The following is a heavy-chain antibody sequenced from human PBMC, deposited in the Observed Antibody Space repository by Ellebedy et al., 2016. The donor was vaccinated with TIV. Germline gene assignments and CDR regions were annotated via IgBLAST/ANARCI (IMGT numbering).Heavy chain of an antibody. CDR3: ARGFRYGSGRWPLDY. CDR2: INAGNGNT. CDR1: GYTFTSYA. Sequence: AASVKVSCKASGYTFTSYAMHWVRQAPGQGLEWMGWINAGNGNTKYSQKFQGRVTMTIDTFTGTGYMELRNLRSDDTAVYYCARGFRYGSGRWPLDYWGQGTQVTVSS. V-gene: IGHV1-3*01. D-gene: IGHD4-23*01. J-gene: IGHJ4*02.